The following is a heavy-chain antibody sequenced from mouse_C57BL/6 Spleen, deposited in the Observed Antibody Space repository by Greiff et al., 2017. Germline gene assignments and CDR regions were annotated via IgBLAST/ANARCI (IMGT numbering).Heavy chain of an antibody. V-gene: IGHV5-17*01. J-gene: IGHJ4*01. Sequence: EVQVVESGGGLVKPGGSLKLSCAASGFTFSDYGMHWVRQAPEKGLEWVAYISSGSSTIYYADTVKGRFTISRDNAKNTLFLQMTSLRSEDTAMYYCARFYYYGSSLYYYAMDYWGQGTSVTVSS. CDR1: GFTFSDYG. D-gene: IGHD1-1*01. CDR3: ARFYYYGSSLYYYAMDY. CDR2: ISSGSSTI.